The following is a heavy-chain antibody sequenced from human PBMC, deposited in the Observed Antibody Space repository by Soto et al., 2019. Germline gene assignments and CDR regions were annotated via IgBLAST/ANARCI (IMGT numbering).Heavy chain of an antibody. CDR2: VSPDSGST. CDR1: GYTFSGYD. Sequence: QVQLVQSGAEVKKPGASVRVSCKASGYTFSGYDINWVRQATGQGLEWMGWVSPDSGSTGYAGIFRGSVTMTWDRSTTTAYMALSSLTSEDSAVYYCARATELRYVEWSVYRGGNYAMDVWGQGTTVTVSS. V-gene: IGHV1-8*01. D-gene: IGHD3-3*01. CDR3: ARATELRYVEWSVYRGGNYAMDV. J-gene: IGHJ6*02.